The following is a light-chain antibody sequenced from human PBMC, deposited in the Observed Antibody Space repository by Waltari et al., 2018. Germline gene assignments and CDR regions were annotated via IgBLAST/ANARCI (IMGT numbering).Light chain of an antibody. Sequence: DIQMPQSPSSLSASVGDRVTITCRASQGISSYLNWYQQKPGKAPKLLIYAASSLQSGVPSRFSGSGSGTDFTLTISSLQPEDFATYYCQQSYSTRWTFGQGTKVEIK. J-gene: IGKJ1*01. CDR2: AAS. CDR1: QGISSY. CDR3: QQSYSTRWT. V-gene: IGKV1-39*01.